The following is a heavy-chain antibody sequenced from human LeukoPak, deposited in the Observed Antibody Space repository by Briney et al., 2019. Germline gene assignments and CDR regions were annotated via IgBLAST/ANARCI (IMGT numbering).Heavy chain of an antibody. CDR2: IYTTGST. CDR1: GGSISGYY. V-gene: IGHV4-4*07. J-gene: IGHJ4*02. D-gene: IGHD6-19*01. Sequence: PSETLSLTCTVSGGSISGYYWTWIRQPAGKGLEWIGRIYTTGSTNYNPSLNSRVTMSVDTSKNQFSLKLSSVTAADTAVYYCARQIAVAGKAGSDYWGQGTLVTVSS. CDR3: ARQIAVAGKAGSDY.